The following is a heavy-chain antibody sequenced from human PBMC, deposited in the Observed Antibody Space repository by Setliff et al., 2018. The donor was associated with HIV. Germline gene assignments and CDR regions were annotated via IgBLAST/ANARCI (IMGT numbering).Heavy chain of an antibody. J-gene: IGHJ6*03. V-gene: IGHV1-69*13. CDR2: VIPILGTT. D-gene: IGHD5-12*01. CDR1: GVTFSTFA. Sequence: SVKVSCKASGVTFSTFAISWVRQAPGQGLEWMGGVIPILGTTKYAQKFQGRVTITADESTSTAYMELSSLRSEDTAVYYCAKGPLYSGYDLDYYCYYMDVWGKGTTVTVS. CDR3: AKGPLYSGYDLDYYCYYMDV.